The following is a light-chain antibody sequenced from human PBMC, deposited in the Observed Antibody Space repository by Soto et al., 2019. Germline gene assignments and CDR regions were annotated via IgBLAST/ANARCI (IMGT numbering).Light chain of an antibody. CDR2: AVS. J-gene: IGKJ2*01. V-gene: IGKV1-39*01. Sequence: DIQMTQSPSSLSASVGDRVTITCRASQSISTYLNWYQQKPGKAPKLLIHAVSSLQSGVPSRFSVSGSGTDFTLTISSLQPEDFATYYCQQSYTSPRAFGQGTKLEIK. CDR3: QQSYTSPRA. CDR1: QSISTY.